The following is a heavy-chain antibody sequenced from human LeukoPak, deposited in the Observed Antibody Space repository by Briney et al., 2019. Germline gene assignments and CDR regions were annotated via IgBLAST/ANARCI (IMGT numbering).Heavy chain of an antibody. CDR2: INHSGST. V-gene: IGHV4-34*01. CDR1: GFTFTNSW. Sequence: PGGSLRLSCAVSGFTFTNSWMSWVRQPPGKGLEWIGEINHSGSTNYNPSLKSRVTISVDTSKNQFSLKLSSVTAADTAAYYCARLGYCSGGSCYYYYYMDVWGKGTTVTVSS. CDR3: ARLGYCSGGSCYYYYYMDV. D-gene: IGHD2-15*01. J-gene: IGHJ6*03.